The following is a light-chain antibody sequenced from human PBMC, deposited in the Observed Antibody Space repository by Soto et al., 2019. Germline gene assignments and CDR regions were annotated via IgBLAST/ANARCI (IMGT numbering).Light chain of an antibody. Sequence: DIQITQSPSTLSASVGARVTMPCRASQSVSKWLAWYQQKPGKAPKLLIYDASTLEDGVPSRFSGSGSGTEFTLSISSPHTDDYATYYCQQYTSYWTFGQGTKVEIK. CDR2: DAS. CDR3: QQYTSYWT. V-gene: IGKV1-5*01. CDR1: QSVSKW. J-gene: IGKJ1*01.